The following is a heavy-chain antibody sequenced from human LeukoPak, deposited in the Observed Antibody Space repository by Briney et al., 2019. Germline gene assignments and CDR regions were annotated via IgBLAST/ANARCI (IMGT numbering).Heavy chain of an antibody. V-gene: IGHV4-34*01. D-gene: IGHD4-23*01. CDR1: GGSFSGYY. J-gene: IGHJ4*02. Sequence: SETLSLTCAVYGGSFSGYYWTWIRQPPGQELQWIGEINHSGSSKYNPSLQNRVPILVDASRNQFSLHLNSIAAADTALYYCARRSLATRARAFDSWAQGTLVTVSS. CDR3: ARRSLATRARAFDS. CDR2: INHSGSS.